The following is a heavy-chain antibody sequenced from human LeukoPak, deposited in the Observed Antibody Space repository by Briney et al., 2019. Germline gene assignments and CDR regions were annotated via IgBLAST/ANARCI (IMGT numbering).Heavy chain of an antibody. CDR3: AKDGDGYNPPFDY. V-gene: IGHV3-43*01. CDR2: ISWDGGST. CDR1: GLTFDDYT. J-gene: IGHJ4*02. D-gene: IGHD5-24*01. Sequence: GGSLRSSCAASGLTFDDYTMRWVRQAPGKGLEWVSLISWDGGSTYYADSVKGRFTISRDNSKNSLYLQMSSLRTKDTALYYCAKDGDGYNPPFDYWGQGTLVTVSS.